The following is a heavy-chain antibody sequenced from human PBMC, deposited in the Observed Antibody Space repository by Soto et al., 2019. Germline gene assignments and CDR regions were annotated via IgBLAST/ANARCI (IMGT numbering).Heavy chain of an antibody. J-gene: IGHJ4*02. CDR1: GGSISSSSYY. V-gene: IGHV4-39*01. CDR2: IYYSGST. CDR3: ARLTVSRGFAY. Sequence: QLQLQESGPGLAKPSETLSRICTVSGGSISSSSYYWGWIRQPPGKGLEWIGNIYYSGSTTYNSSLKSRVTISVDASKNQFSLKLSSVTAADTALFYCARLTVSRGFAYWGQGTLVSVSS. D-gene: IGHD4-17*01.